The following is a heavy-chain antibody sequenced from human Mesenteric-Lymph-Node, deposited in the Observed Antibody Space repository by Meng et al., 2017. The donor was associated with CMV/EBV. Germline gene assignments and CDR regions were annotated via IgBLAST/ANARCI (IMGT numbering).Heavy chain of an antibody. CDR1: GGSISSNDYY. D-gene: IGHD1-26*01. CDR3: ARQVGPVGWYHGMDV. J-gene: IGHJ6*02. CDR2: IHFSGSA. V-gene: IGHV4-39*01. Sequence: GSQRLSCTVSGGSISSNDYYWGWIRQPPGKGLEWIGSIHFSGSAYYKSSLKTRVTISVDTSKNQFSVKLSSVTAADTAVYYCARQVGPVGWYHGMDVWGQGTTVTVSS.